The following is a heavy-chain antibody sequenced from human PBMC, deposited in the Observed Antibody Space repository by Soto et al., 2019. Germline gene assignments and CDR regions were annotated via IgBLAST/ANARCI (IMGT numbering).Heavy chain of an antibody. CDR2: IIPLFGTT. J-gene: IGHJ4*02. V-gene: IGHV1-69*06. Sequence: QVQLVQSGAEVRKPGSSVKVSCTASGDTFGSYGISWVRQAPGQGLEWMGGIIPLFGTTKYAQKFRGRVTLTADRSTSAAYMELSRLTYDDTAVYYCARWKYCSGGSCYTEGFVDFWGPGSLVTVSS. CDR1: GDTFGSYG. CDR3: ARWKYCSGGSCYTEGFVDF. D-gene: IGHD2-15*01.